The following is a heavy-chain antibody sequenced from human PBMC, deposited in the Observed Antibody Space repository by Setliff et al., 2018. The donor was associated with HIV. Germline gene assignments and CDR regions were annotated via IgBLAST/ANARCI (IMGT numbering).Heavy chain of an antibody. CDR2: INAGNGNT. J-gene: IGHJ4*02. V-gene: IGHV1-3*01. CDR3: ARSRTEERLFDY. CDR1: GYTFTSYA. Sequence: ASVKVSCKASGYTFTSYAMHWVRQAPGQRLEWMGWINAGNGNTKYSQKFQGRVTITRDTSASTAYMELSSLRSENTAVYYCARSRTEERLFDYWGQGTLVTVSS. D-gene: IGHD1-1*01.